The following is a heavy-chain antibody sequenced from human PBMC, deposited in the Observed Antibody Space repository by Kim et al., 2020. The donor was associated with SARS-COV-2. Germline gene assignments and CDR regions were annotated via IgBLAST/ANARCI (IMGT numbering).Heavy chain of an antibody. V-gene: IGHV4-30-2*01. CDR2: IYHSGAT. Sequence: SETLSLTCTVSGGSINSGGYSWSWIRQPPGKGLEYIGYIYHSGATYYNPSLKSRLTMSVDRSKNQFSLHLTSVTAADTAVYYCARNLVRGPLRVCFDPWGQGTLVTVSS. CDR1: GGSINSGGYS. D-gene: IGHD3-10*01. J-gene: IGHJ5*02. CDR3: ARNLVRGPLRVCFDP.